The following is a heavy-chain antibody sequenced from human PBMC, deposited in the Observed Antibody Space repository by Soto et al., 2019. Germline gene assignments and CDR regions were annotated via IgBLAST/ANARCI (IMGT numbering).Heavy chain of an antibody. V-gene: IGHV1-69*01. J-gene: IGHJ4*02. CDR1: GGTFSDSV. CDR2: IVPIFGKA. D-gene: IGHD3-10*01. Sequence: QVQLVQSGPEVKKPGSSVTVSCKASGGTFSDSVTSWVRQAPGQGIEWMGGIVPIFGKANLAEKFQDRVTITADESTSTAYMKLSSLRSEDTAVYYCARGRDGSNYYFDSWGQGTRVNVSS. CDR3: ARGRDGSNYYFDS.